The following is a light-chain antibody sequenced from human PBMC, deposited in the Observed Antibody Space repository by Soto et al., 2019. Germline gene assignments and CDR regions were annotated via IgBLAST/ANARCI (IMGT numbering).Light chain of an antibody. Sequence: QSVLTQPPSVSGAPGQRVTISCTGSSSNIGARYDVHWYQQLPGTAPKLLIYGNSNRPSGVPDRFSGSKSCTSASLAITGLQAEDEADYYCQSYDSSLSGLNVFGTGTKVTVL. CDR1: SSNIGARYD. CDR2: GNS. CDR3: QSYDSSLSGLNV. V-gene: IGLV1-40*01. J-gene: IGLJ1*01.